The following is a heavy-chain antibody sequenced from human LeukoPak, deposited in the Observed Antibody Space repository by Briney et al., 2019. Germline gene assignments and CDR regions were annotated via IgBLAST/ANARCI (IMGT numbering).Heavy chain of an antibody. CDR3: ARAAGYSSGWHIDY. V-gene: IGHV1-2*02. CDR2: INTYSGGT. D-gene: IGHD6-19*01. Sequence: GASVKVSCKASGYTFTDYYMHWVRQAPGQGLEWIGCINTYSGGTNNAQNFQGRVTMTRDTSIGTAYMELSRPRTDDTAVYYCARAAGYSSGWHIDYWGQGTLVTVSS. J-gene: IGHJ4*02. CDR1: GYTFTDYY.